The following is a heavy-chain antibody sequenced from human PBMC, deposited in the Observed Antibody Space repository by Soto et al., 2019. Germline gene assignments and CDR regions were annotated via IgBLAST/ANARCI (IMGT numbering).Heavy chain of an antibody. D-gene: IGHD6-6*01. CDR3: GGAPNSSSPRYYYYGMKV. J-gene: IGHJ6*02. CDR2: IWYDGSNK. CDR1: GFTFSSYG. V-gene: IGHV3-33*01. Sequence: GGSLRLSCAASGFTFSSYGMHWVRQAPGKGLEWVAVIWYDGSNKYYADSVKGRFTISRDNSKNTLYLQMNSLRAEDTAVYYCGGAPNSSSPRYYYYGMKVWAKGPRSPSP.